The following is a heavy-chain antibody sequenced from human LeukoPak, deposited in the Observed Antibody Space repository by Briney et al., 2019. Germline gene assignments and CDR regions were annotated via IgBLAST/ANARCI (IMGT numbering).Heavy chain of an antibody. CDR2: IWYDGSNK. CDR3: VRVAVAGNLNNWFDP. J-gene: IGHJ5*02. V-gene: IGHV3-33*01. CDR1: GFTFSNYG. Sequence: GRSLRLSCAASGFTFSNYGMHWVRQAPGKGLEWVAVIWYDGSNKYYADSVKGRFTISRDNSKNTLYLQMNSLRVEDTAVYYCVRVAVAGNLNNWFDPWGQGTLVTVSS. D-gene: IGHD6-19*01.